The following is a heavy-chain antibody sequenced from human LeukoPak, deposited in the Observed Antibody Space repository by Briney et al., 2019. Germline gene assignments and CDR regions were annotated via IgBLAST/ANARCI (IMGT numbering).Heavy chain of an antibody. V-gene: IGHV1-18*01. D-gene: IGHD3-10*01. CDR1: GYTFTSYG. J-gene: IGHJ6*02. CDR3: ARDKWFGDYYYGMDV. Sequence: ASVKVSCKASGYTFTSYGISWVRQAPGQGLEWMGWISAYNGNTNYAQKLQGRATMTTDTSTSTAYMELRSLRSDDTAVYYCARDKWFGDYYYGMDVWGQGTTVTVSS. CDR2: ISAYNGNT.